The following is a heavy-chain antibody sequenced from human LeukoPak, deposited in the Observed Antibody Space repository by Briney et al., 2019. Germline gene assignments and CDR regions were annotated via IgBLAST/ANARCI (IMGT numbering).Heavy chain of an antibody. CDR3: ARDRKYYYHMDV. Sequence: PSETLSLTCTVSGGSISSGTYYWAWIRQPPGRGLEWIGTIYHSGSTYYNPSLRTRVTISVDTSKNQFSLNLTSLTAADTAVYYCARDRKYYYHMDVWGKGTTVTVSS. CDR2: IYHSGST. V-gene: IGHV4-39*07. J-gene: IGHJ6*03. CDR1: GGSISSGTYY. D-gene: IGHD1-14*01.